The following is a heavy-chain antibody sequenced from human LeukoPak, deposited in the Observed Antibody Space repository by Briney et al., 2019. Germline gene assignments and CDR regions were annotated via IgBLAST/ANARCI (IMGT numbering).Heavy chain of an antibody. V-gene: IGHV3-11*04. J-gene: IGHJ4*02. CDR2: IGNSGTPI. CDR3: ARDRRPSVYGGLDN. Sequence: GGSLRLSCATSGFTFSDHYMSWIRQAPGKGLEWVSYIGNSGTPIYYADSVKGRFTVSRDNAKNSLFQQMDSLRAEDTAVYYCARDRRPSVYGGLDNWGQGTLVTVSS. D-gene: IGHD4/OR15-4a*01. CDR1: GFTFSDHY.